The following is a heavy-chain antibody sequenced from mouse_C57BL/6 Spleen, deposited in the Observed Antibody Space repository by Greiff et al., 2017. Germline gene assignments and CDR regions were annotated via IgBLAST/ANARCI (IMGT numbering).Heavy chain of an antibody. CDR2: ISSGGDYI. J-gene: IGHJ4*01. CDR1: GFTFSSYA. CDR3: TREDGNLYAMDY. D-gene: IGHD2-1*01. Sequence: EVKLVESGEGLVKPGGSLKLSCAASGFTFSSYAMSWVRQTPEKRLEWVAYISSGGDYIYYADTVKGRFTISRDNARNTLYLHMSSLTSEDPAMYYCTREDGNLYAMDYWGQGASVTASS. V-gene: IGHV5-9-1*02.